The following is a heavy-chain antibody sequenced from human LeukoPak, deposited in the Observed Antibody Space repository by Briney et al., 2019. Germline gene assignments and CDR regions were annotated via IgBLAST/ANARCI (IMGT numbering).Heavy chain of an antibody. V-gene: IGHV3-21*01. Sequence: PGGSLRLSCAASGFTFSSYSMNWVRQAPGKGLEWVSSISSGSGYIYYADSVKGRFTISRDNAKNSLYLQMNSLRAEDTAVYYCAREIYQHLVPVYWGQGTLVTVSS. J-gene: IGHJ4*02. CDR1: GFTFSSYS. CDR2: ISSGSGYI. D-gene: IGHD6-13*01. CDR3: AREIYQHLVPVY.